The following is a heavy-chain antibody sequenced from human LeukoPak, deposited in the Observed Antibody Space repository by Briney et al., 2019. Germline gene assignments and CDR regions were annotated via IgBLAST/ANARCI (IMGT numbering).Heavy chain of an antibody. J-gene: IGHJ4*02. CDR2: ISSSSSYI. Sequence: PGGSLRLSCAASGFTFSSYSMNWVRQAPGKGLEWVSSISSSSSYIYYADSVKGRFTISRDNAKNSLYLQMNSLRAEDTAVYYCARDKAESIEAAGIPDYWGQGTLVTVSS. CDR3: ARDKAESIEAAGIPDY. CDR1: GFTFSSYS. D-gene: IGHD6-13*01. V-gene: IGHV3-21*01.